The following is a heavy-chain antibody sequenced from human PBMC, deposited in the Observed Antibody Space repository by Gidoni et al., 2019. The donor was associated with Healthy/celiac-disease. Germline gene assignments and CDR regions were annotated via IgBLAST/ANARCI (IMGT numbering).Heavy chain of an antibody. J-gene: IGHJ4*02. Sequence: QVQLVQSGAEVKKPGASVKVSCKVSGYTLTELSMHWVRQAPGKGLEWMGGFDPEDGETIYAQKFQGRVTMTEDTSTDTAYMELSSLRSEDTAVYYCATWDYYDSSPIGGPQYYFDYWGQGTLVTVSS. D-gene: IGHD3-22*01. CDR2: FDPEDGET. CDR3: ATWDYYDSSPIGGPQYYFDY. CDR1: GYTLTELS. V-gene: IGHV1-24*01.